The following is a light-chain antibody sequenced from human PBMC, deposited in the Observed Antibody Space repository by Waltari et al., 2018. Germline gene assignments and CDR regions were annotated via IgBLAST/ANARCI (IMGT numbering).Light chain of an antibody. V-gene: IGLV8-61*01. CDR2: STN. CDR1: PGSVSTRYY. Sequence: QTVVTQEPSFSVSPGGTVTLTCGLSPGSVSTRYYPSWYQQTPGQAPRTLIYSTNTRSSGVPDRFSGSILGNKAALTITGAQADDESDYYCVLYMGSGTVVFGGGTKLTVL. J-gene: IGLJ2*01. CDR3: VLYMGSGTVV.